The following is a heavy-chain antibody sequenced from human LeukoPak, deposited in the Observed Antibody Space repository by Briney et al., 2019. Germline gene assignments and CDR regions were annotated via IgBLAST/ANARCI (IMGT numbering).Heavy chain of an antibody. Sequence: PGGSLRLSCAASGFTFSSYAMSWVRQAPGKGLEWVSAISGSGGSTYYADSVKGRFTISRDNSKNTLYLQMNSLRAEDTAVYYCARGLVGAAGGYYFDYWGQGTLVTVSS. J-gene: IGHJ4*02. V-gene: IGHV3-23*01. CDR2: ISGSGGST. CDR1: GFTFSSYA. D-gene: IGHD1-26*01. CDR3: ARGLVGAAGGYYFDY.